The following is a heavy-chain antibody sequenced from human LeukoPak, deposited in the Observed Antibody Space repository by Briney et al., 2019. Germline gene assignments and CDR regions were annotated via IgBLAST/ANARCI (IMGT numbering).Heavy chain of an antibody. CDR1: GFTFSSYW. J-gene: IGHJ4*02. D-gene: IGHD6-19*01. CDR2: IKQDGSEK. CDR3: ARGKYSGGWYAIFDY. Sequence: GGSLRLSCAASGFTFSSYWMSWVRQAPGKGLEWVTNIKQDGSEKYYVDSVKGRFTISRDNAENSLYLQVNSLRAEDTAVYYCARGKYSGGWYAIFDYWGQGTLVTVSS. V-gene: IGHV3-7*05.